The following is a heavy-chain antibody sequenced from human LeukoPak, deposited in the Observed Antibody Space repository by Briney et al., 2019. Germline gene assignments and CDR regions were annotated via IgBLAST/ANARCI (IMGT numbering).Heavy chain of an antibody. CDR3: ARHSSRGHYYDFDS. V-gene: IGHV1-69*02. J-gene: IGHJ4*02. CDR1: GGTLITHY. Sequence: SVKVSCEASGGTLITHYISWVRQAPGQGLEWMGRIVPMVGIANYAQKFQGRVTITADRSTNTAYMEVSSLKFEDTAVYYCARHSSRGHYYDFDSWGQGALVTVSS. CDR2: IVPMVGIA. D-gene: IGHD3-22*01.